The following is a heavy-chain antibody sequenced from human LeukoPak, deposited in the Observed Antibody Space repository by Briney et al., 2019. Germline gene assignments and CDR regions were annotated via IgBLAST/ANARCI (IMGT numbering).Heavy chain of an antibody. CDR1: GFTFSIYS. CDR2: ISSSNKYI. Sequence: PGGSLRLSCAASGFTFSIYSMSWVRQAPGKGLEWVSYISSSNKYIYYADSVKGRFTISRDNAKNSLYLQMNSLRAEDTAVYYCARDSGSSAYFHWGQGTLVTVSS. V-gene: IGHV3-21*01. D-gene: IGHD3-22*01. CDR3: ARDSGSSAYFH. J-gene: IGHJ4*02.